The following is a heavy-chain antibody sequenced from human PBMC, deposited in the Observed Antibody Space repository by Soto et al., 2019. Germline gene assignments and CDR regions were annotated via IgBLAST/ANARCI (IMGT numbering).Heavy chain of an antibody. Sequence: ASVKVSCKPSGYPFTDLYIHWVRQAPGLGLEWMGWINPSGGSTSFAQKFQGRVTMTRDTSTSTVYMELISLTSEDTAVYYCARDVGMASRPYLDYWGQGTLVTVSS. CDR3: ARDVGMASRPYLDY. J-gene: IGHJ4*02. V-gene: IGHV1-46*01. CDR1: GYPFTDLY. D-gene: IGHD6-6*01. CDR2: INPSGGST.